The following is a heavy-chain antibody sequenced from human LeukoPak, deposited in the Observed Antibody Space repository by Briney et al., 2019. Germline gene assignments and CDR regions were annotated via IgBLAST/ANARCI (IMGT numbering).Heavy chain of an antibody. J-gene: IGHJ6*03. D-gene: IGHD2/OR15-2a*01. CDR2: FNPKSGDT. Sequence: ASVKVSCKTSGFMFTAYYIHWVRQVPGQGLEWMGWFNPKSGDTNYPQKFQGRVTMTGDTSTSTAYMELSSLRSDDTARYFCARDGSTWYSDYYYYMDVWGKGTTVTVSS. CDR1: GFMFTAYY. V-gene: IGHV1-2*02. CDR3: ARDGSTWYSDYYYYMDV.